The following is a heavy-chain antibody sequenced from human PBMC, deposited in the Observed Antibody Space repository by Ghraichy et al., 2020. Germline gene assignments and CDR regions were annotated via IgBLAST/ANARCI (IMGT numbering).Heavy chain of an antibody. CDR2: IYINGDT. CDR1: GGSVSSPTLY. J-gene: IGHJ5*02. Sequence: SETLSLTCTVSGGSVSSPTLYWGWIRQPPGKGLEWIGSIYINGDTYSNPSLKSRVTISVDTSKNQFSLRLSSVTAADTAVYYCARHGIAATGQGWFDPWGQGTLVTVSS. CDR3: ARHGIAATGQGWFDP. D-gene: IGHD6-13*01. V-gene: IGHV4-39*01.